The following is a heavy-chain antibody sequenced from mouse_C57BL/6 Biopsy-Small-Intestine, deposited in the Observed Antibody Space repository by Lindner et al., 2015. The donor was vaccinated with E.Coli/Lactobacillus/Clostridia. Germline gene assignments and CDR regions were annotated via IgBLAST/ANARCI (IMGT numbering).Heavy chain of an antibody. D-gene: IGHD2-2*01. J-gene: IGHJ4*01. Sequence: SVKVSCKASGYSFSSYAITWVRQAPGQGLEWLGRISADNVYTDYAQKFQDRVSMTTDTSTNTAYMELRSLRYDDTAVFYCAADFGYNTPFEYWGQGSLVTVSS. CDR1: GYSFSSYA. CDR2: ISADNVYT. CDR3: AADFGYNTPFEY. V-gene: IGHV1-4*01.